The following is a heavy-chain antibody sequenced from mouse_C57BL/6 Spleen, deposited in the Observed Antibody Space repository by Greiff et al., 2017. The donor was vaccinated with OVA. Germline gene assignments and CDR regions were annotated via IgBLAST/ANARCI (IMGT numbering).Heavy chain of an antibody. V-gene: IGHV1-63*01. CDR2: IYPGGGYT. J-gene: IGHJ1*03. Sequence: QVQLKESGAELVRPGTSVKMSCKASGYTFTNYWIGWAKQRPGHGLEWIGDIYPGGGYTNYNEKFKGKATLTADKSSSTAYMQFSSLTSEDSAIYYCARVYYYGSSPYWYFDVWGTGTTVTVAS. CDR3: ARVYYYGSSPYWYFDV. D-gene: IGHD1-1*01. CDR1: GYTFTNYW.